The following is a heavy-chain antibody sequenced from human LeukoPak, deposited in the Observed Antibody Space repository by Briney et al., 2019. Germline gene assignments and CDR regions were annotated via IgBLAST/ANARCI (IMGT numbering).Heavy chain of an antibody. D-gene: IGHD3-3*01. CDR3: ASDGGPFDH. CDR1: GLTFSGYW. Sequence: PGGSLRLSCAASGLTFSGYWMSWVRQAPGKGLEWVANINQGASEKYYVDSVRGRFTISRDNAKKSLTLQMNSLRVDDTAVYYXASDGGPFDHWGQGTLV. J-gene: IGHJ4*02. CDR2: INQGASEK. V-gene: IGHV3-7*01.